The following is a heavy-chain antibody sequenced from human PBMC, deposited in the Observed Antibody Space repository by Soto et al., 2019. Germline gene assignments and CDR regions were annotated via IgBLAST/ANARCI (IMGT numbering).Heavy chain of an antibody. Sequence: PSETLSLTCTVFGGSISGFYWSWIRQPPGKGLEWIGYIYYSGSTNYNPSLKSRVTISVDTSKNQFSLKLSSVTAADTAVYYCARDYGDYFDYWGQGTLVTVSS. J-gene: IGHJ4*02. CDR3: ARDYGDYFDY. D-gene: IGHD4-17*01. CDR1: GGSISGFY. V-gene: IGHV4-59*01. CDR2: IYYSGST.